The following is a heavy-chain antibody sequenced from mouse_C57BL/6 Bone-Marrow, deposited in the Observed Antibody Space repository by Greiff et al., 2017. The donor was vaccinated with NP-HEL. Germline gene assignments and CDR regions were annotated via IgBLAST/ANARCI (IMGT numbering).Heavy chain of an antibody. Sequence: VQLQQSGAELAKPGASVKLSCKASGYTFTSYWMHWVKQRPGQGLEWLGYINPSSGYTKSNQKLQDKATLTADKSSSTAYMQLSSLTYEDSAVYYCARRRKTAQATYEFAYWGQGTLVTVSA. J-gene: IGHJ3*01. D-gene: IGHD3-2*02. CDR3: ARRRKTAQATYEFAY. CDR1: GYTFTSYW. V-gene: IGHV1-7*01. CDR2: INPSSGYT.